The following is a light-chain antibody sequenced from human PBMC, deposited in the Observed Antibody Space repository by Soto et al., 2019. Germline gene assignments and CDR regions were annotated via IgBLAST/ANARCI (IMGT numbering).Light chain of an antibody. CDR1: QSVSSSY. J-gene: IGKJ3*01. V-gene: IGKV3-20*01. Sequence: EIVLTQSPGTLSLSPGERATLSCRASQSVSSSYLAWYQQKPGQAPRLLIYGASSRATGIPDRFSGSESGTDFPFTISRLEPEDFAVYYCQQYGSSPPFTFGPGTKVDI. CDR3: QQYGSSPPFT. CDR2: GAS.